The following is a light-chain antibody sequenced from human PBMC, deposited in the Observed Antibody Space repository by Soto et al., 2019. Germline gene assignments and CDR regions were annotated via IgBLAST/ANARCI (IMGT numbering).Light chain of an antibody. Sequence: LLLTQSPGTLSLSPEDRATLSCRASQSFSSCYLAWYQQKPGQAPRLLIDGASIRATGIPDRFSGSGSGTDFTLTISIVEPEDFAVYHCQQYGSSPYTFGQGTKVHIK. CDR1: QSFSSCY. J-gene: IGKJ1*01. CDR2: GAS. CDR3: QQYGSSPYT. V-gene: IGKV3-20*01.